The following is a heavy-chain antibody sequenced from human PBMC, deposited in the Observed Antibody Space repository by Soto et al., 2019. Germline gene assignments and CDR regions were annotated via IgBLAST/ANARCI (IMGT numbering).Heavy chain of an antibody. CDR3: ARGLFSSGWYSYFEP. CDR2: ISQSGFT. CDR1: TESLRGYY. D-gene: IGHD6-19*01. Sequence: PSETLSLTCAVSTESLRGYYWTWIRQSPGKGLEWIGEISQSGFTNYNPSLESRVTLSVDTSKSEFSLHLTSMTAADTALYYCARGLFSSGWYSYFEPWGQGTPVTVSS. J-gene: IGHJ5*02. V-gene: IGHV4-34*01.